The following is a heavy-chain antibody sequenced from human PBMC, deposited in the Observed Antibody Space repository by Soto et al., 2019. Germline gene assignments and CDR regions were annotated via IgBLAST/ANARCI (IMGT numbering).Heavy chain of an antibody. CDR2: IYSGGST. V-gene: IGHV3-53*01. D-gene: IGHD2-15*01. CDR1: GFTVSSNY. CDR3: ARDSWVGFDY. J-gene: IGHJ4*02. Sequence: EVQLVESGGGLIQPGGSLRLSCAVSGFTVSSNYMSWVRQAPGKGLEWVSVIYSGGSTYYADSVKGRFTISRDNSKNTLYLQMNSLSAEDTAVYDGARDSWVGFDYWGQGTLVTVSS.